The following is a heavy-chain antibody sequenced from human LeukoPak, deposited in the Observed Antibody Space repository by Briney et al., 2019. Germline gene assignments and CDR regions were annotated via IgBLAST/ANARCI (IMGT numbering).Heavy chain of an antibody. CDR2: IYYSGST. CDR3: ARFPSYDFWSGYPDY. D-gene: IGHD3-3*01. J-gene: IGHJ4*02. V-gene: IGHV4-39*07. CDR1: GGSISSSSYY. Sequence: SEALSLTCTVSGGSISSSSYYWGWIRQPPGKGLEWIGSIYYSGSTYYNPSLKSRVTISVDKSKNQFSLKLSSVTAADTAVYYCARFPSYDFWSGYPDYWGQGTLVTVSS.